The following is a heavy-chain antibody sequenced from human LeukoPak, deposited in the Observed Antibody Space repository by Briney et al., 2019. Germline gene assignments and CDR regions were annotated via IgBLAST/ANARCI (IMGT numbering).Heavy chain of an antibody. Sequence: GGSLRLSCAASGFTFSTYGMHWVRQAPGKGLEWVAVISYDGSNKYYADSVKGRFTISRDNSKNTLYLQMNSLRAEDTAVYYCASAGQEQWLVDYWGQGTLVTVSS. D-gene: IGHD6-19*01. CDR1: GFTFSTYG. V-gene: IGHV3-30*03. CDR2: ISYDGSNK. J-gene: IGHJ4*02. CDR3: ASAGQEQWLVDY.